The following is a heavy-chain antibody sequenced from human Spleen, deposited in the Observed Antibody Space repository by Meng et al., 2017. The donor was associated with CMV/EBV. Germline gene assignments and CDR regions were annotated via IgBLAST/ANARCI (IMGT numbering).Heavy chain of an antibody. J-gene: IGHJ5*02. CDR2: ISSGGSII. Sequence: GESLKISCAASGFTFSSYEMHWVRRAPGKGLEWLSYISSGGSIIYYADSVEGRFTISRDNAKNFLYLQMSNLRAEDTALYYCATDYGDYVGWFDLWGQGTLVTVSS. CDR3: ATDYGDYVGWFDL. CDR1: GFTFSSYE. D-gene: IGHD4-17*01. V-gene: IGHV3-48*03.